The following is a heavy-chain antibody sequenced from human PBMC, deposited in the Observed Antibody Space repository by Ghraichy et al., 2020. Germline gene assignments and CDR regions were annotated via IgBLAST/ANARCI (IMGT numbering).Heavy chain of an antibody. CDR3: ARDPYGDYKYGGTDY. D-gene: IGHD4-17*01. CDR1: GFSFSRHW. Sequence: GGSLRLSCAASGFSFSRHWMSWVRQAPGKGLEWVASIKSDGSDRVYVDSVKGRFIISRDNAKNSLSLEMNSLRVDDTAVYYCARDPYGDYKYGGTDYWGQGTLVSVS. J-gene: IGHJ4*02. V-gene: IGHV3-7*01. CDR2: IKSDGSDR.